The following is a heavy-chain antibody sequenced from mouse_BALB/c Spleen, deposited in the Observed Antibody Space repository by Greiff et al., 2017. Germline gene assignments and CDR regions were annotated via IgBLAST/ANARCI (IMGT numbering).Heavy chain of an antibody. D-gene: IGHD2-10*02. CDR2: ISYSGST. V-gene: IGHV3-2*02. J-gene: IGHJ4*01. CDR1: GYSITSDYA. CDR3: ARMYGNYFYAMDY. Sequence: EVQLQESGPGLVKPSQSLSLTCTVTGYSITSDYAWNWIRQFPGNKLEWMGYISYSGSTSYNPSLKSRISITRDTSKNQFFLQLNSVTTEDTATYYCARMYGNYFYAMDYWGQGTSVTVSS.